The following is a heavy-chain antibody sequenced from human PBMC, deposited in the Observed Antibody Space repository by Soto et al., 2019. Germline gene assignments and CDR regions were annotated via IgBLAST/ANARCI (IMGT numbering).Heavy chain of an antibody. J-gene: IGHJ6*02. CDR3: ARGREVAASAHYGMDV. D-gene: IGHD6-13*01. V-gene: IGHV3-30-3*01. Sequence: GGSLRLSXAASGFTFSSYAMHWVRQAPGKGLEWVAVISYDGSNKYYADSVKGRFTISRDNSKNTLYLQMNSLRAEDTAVYYCARGREVAASAHYGMDVWGQGTTVTVSS. CDR2: ISYDGSNK. CDR1: GFTFSSYA.